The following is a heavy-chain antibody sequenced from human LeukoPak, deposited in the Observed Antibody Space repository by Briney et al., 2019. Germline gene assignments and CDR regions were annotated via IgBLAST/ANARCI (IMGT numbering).Heavy chain of an antibody. D-gene: IGHD2-2*01. J-gene: IGHJ4*02. V-gene: IGHV3-23*01. Sequence: PGGSLRLSCAASAFTFSSYVLSWVRQATGKGLEWVSTIAALTTDTYYADSVKGRFSISRDNSKKTFYLQMNSLRAEDTAVYYCAKNVVPDSLDVLFDSWGQGALVTVSS. CDR3: AKNVVPDSLDVLFDS. CDR2: IAALTTDT. CDR1: AFTFSSYV.